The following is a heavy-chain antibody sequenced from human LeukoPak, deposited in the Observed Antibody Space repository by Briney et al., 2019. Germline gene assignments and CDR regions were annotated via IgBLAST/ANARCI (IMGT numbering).Heavy chain of an antibody. CDR3: AKDPLFGIAVAGTYFDY. CDR1: GFTFSNAW. CDR2: ISYDGSNK. D-gene: IGHD6-19*01. J-gene: IGHJ4*02. V-gene: IGHV3-30*18. Sequence: GGSLRLSCAASGFTFSNAWMSWVRQAPGKGLEWVAVISYDGSNKYYADSVKGRFTISRDNSKNTLYLQMNSLRAEDTAVYYCAKDPLFGIAVAGTYFDYWGQGTLVTVSS.